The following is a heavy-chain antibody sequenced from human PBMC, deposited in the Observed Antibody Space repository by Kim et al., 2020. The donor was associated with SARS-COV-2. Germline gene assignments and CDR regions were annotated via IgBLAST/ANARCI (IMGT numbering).Heavy chain of an antibody. V-gene: IGHV4-31*03. D-gene: IGHD3-10*01. Sequence: SETLSLTCTVSGGSISSGGYYWSWIRQHPGKGLEWIGYIYYSGSTYYNPSLKSRVTISVDTSKNQFSLKLSSVTAADTAVYYCAREKQYYGSGSYTPDYWGQGTLVTVSS. CDR3: AREKQYYGSGSYTPDY. J-gene: IGHJ4*02. CDR2: IYYSGST. CDR1: GGSISSGGYY.